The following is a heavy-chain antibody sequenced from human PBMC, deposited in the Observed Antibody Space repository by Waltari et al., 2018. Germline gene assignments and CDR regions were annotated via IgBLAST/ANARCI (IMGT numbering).Heavy chain of an antibody. V-gene: IGHV4-59*08. Sequence: QVQLQESGPGLVKPSETLSLTCTVSGGSISSYYWSWIRQPPGKGLEWIGYIYYSGSTNSRPSPKVRVPRSVDTSKNQFSLKLGSVTAADKAGYYWGRHMGGEMATIYGFDYWGQGTLVTVSS. CDR2: IYYSGST. D-gene: IGHD5-12*01. J-gene: IGHJ4*02. CDR3: GRHMGGEMATIYGFDY. CDR1: GGSISSYY.